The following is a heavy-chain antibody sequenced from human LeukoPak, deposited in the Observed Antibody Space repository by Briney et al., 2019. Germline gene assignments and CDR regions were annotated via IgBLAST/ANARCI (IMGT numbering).Heavy chain of an antibody. V-gene: IGHV3-9*01. CDR2: ISWNSGSI. Sequence: PGRSLRLSCAASGFTFDDYAMHWVRQAPGKGLEWVSGISWNSGSIGYADSVKGRFTISRDNAKNSLYLQMNSLRAEDTALHYCAKDMWAGSSGYYSGGLDYWGQGTLVTVSS. D-gene: IGHD3-22*01. CDR3: AKDMWAGSSGYYSGGLDY. CDR1: GFTFDDYA. J-gene: IGHJ4*02.